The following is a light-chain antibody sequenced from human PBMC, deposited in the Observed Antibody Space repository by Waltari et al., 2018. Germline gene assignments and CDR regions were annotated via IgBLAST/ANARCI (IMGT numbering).Light chain of an antibody. J-gene: IGLJ2*01. CDR2: DVF. CDR3: SSYKTDRTVV. V-gene: IGLV2-14*01. Sequence: QSALTQPASASGSPGQSITISWIGTSTDIGAHSYVPWYQQHPGKAPTLLIFDVFERPSGVSDRFSGSKSGNTASLTISGLQAEDEAEYFCSSYKTDRTVVFGGGTKVTVL. CDR1: STDIGAHSY.